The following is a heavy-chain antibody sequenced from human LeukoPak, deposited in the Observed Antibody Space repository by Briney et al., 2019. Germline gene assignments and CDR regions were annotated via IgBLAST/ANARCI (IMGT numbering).Heavy chain of an antibody. Sequence: PSETLSLTCTVSGGSISSYYWSWIRQPAGKGLEWIGRIYTSGSTNYNPSLKSRVTISVDTSKNQFSLKLSSVTAADTAVYYCARLGGLSGYDYLAYWGQGTLVTVSS. D-gene: IGHD5-12*01. CDR1: GGSISSYY. V-gene: IGHV4-4*07. J-gene: IGHJ4*02. CDR2: IYTSGST. CDR3: ARLGGLSGYDYLAY.